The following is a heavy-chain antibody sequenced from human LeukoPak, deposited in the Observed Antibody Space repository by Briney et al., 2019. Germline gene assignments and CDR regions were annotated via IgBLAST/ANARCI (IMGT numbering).Heavy chain of an antibody. V-gene: IGHV4-39*01. CDR3: ASQPRWEYGDFFEY. CDR1: AASISSSSYY. D-gene: IGHD4-17*01. J-gene: IGHJ4*02. Sequence: PSQTLSLTCPVSAASISSSSYYWGWIREPPGKGLEGIGSIYYSGSTYYNPSLKSRVTISVDTSKNQFSLKLSSVTAAATAVYYCASQPRWEYGDFFEYWGQGMLVTVSS. CDR2: IYYSGST.